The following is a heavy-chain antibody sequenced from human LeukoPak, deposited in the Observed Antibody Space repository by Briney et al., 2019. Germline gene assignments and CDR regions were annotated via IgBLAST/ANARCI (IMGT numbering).Heavy chain of an antibody. CDR2: IIPIFGTA. D-gene: IGHD1-26*01. Sequence: ASVKVSCKASGGAFSSYAISWVRQAPGQGLEWMGGIIPIFGTAKYAQKFQGRVTMTRNTSISTAYMELSSLRSDDTAVYYCARGRGRGELLFDYWGQGTLVTVSS. CDR3: ARGRGRGELLFDY. CDR1: GGAFSSYA. J-gene: IGHJ4*02. V-gene: IGHV1-69*05.